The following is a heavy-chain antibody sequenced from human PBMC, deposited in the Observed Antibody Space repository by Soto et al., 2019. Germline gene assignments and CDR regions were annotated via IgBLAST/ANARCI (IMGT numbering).Heavy chain of an antibody. CDR1: GGSSSRCG. J-gene: IGHJ4*02. D-gene: IGHD6-13*01. CDR3: ARVYSVNYLGYFDY. Sequence: SETLSLTCTVSGGSSSRCGWCWIWQRPGKGLECIGYIFYTGSTYYNPTLKSRVTMSVDTSKRQFSLNLSSLTAADTAVYYCARVYSVNYLGYFDYWGQGALVTVSS. CDR2: IFYTGST. V-gene: IGHV4-59*06.